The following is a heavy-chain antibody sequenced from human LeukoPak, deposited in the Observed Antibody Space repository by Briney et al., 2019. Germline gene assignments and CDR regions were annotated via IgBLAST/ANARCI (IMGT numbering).Heavy chain of an antibody. V-gene: IGHV3-48*01. CDR3: ARVWQWLAFDY. Sequence: GSLRLSCAASGFTFISYNMNWVRQAPGKGLEWVSYISSSSSRIYYADSVKGRFTISRDNSKNTLYLQMNSLRAEDTAVYYCARVWQWLAFDYWGQGTLVTVSS. D-gene: IGHD6-19*01. CDR2: ISSSSSRI. J-gene: IGHJ4*02. CDR1: GFTFISYN.